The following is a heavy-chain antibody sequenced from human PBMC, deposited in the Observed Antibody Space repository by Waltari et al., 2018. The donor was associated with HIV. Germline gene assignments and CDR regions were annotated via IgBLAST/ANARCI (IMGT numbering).Heavy chain of an antibody. V-gene: IGHV3-9*01. CDR3: AKGPTLTSPPTYFNY. CDR2: ISWNSGSI. CDR1: GFTFDDSA. D-gene: IGHD2-2*01. J-gene: IGHJ4*02. Sequence: EVHLVESGGGLVQPGRYLRRSCAASGFTFDDSAMHWVRQTPGKGLEWVSGISWNSGSIGYADSVKGRFTISRDNAKNSLFLQMNSLRPEDTAFYYCAKGPTLTSPPTYFNYWGQGTLVTVSS.